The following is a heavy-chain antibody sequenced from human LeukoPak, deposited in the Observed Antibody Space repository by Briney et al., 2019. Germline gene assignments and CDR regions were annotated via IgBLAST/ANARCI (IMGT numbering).Heavy chain of an antibody. V-gene: IGHV1-2*02. Sequence: ASVKVSCKASGYTFSDYFMHWVRQAPGQGLEWMGWINPKTGGTTYAQNFQGRVTMTRDTSISTAYMELSRLRSDDTAAYYCARAGVSYYYDSSGYFDYWGQGTLVTVSS. D-gene: IGHD3-22*01. CDR2: INPKTGGT. CDR3: ARAGVSYYYDSSGYFDY. CDR1: GYTFSDYF. J-gene: IGHJ4*02.